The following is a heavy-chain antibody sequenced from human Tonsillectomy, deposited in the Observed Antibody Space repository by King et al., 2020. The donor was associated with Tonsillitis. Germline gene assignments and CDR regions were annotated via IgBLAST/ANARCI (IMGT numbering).Heavy chain of an antibody. J-gene: IGHJ4*02. D-gene: IGHD3-10*01. Sequence: VQLQESGPGLVKPSETLSRTCTISGVSISIYYWSWNLQPQGKGLKWFGYIYYSWSTNYNPSLKSSFTISIHTSKNQFSLKLSSVTAADTAVYYCARDLYGGFGDFGYWGQGTLVTVSS. CDR3: ARDLYGGFGDFGY. CDR2: IYYSWST. CDR1: GVSISIYY. V-gene: IGHV4-59*01.